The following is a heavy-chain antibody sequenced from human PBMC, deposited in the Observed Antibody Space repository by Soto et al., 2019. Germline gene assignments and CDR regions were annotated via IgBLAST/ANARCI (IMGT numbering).Heavy chain of an antibody. CDR1: GFTFTNYV. CDR3: ARHQDSSTWYIYPIDY. J-gene: IGHJ4*02. CDR2: ISGSCGST. Sequence: GGSLRLSCAASGFTFTNYVMSWVRQAPGKGLEWVLAISGSCGSTFYADSVKGRFTISRDNSKNSLFLQMNTLRAEDTAVYYCARHQDSSTWYIYPIDYWGQGTLVTVSS. D-gene: IGHD6-13*01. V-gene: IGHV3-23*01.